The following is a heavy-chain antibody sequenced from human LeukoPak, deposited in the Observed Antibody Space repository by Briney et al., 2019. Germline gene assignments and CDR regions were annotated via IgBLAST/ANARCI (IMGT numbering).Heavy chain of an antibody. CDR2: INPNSGGT. D-gene: IGHD3-10*01. J-gene: IGHJ5*02. CDR3: ARGTGSATGRWFDP. V-gene: IGHV1-2*02. Sequence: ASVKVSCKASGYTFTGYYMHWVRQAPGQGLEWMGWINPNSGGTNYAQKFQGRVTMTRDTSISTAYMKLSRLRSDDTAVYYCARGTGSATGRWFDPWGQGTLVTVSS. CDR1: GYTFTGYY.